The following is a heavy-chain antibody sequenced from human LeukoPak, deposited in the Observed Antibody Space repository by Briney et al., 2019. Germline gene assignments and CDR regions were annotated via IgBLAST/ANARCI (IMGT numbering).Heavy chain of an antibody. CDR2: IYYGGGT. CDR1: GASIGSYF. D-gene: IGHD4-17*01. CDR3: ARERGDYDSDNWFDS. V-gene: IGHV4-59*01. J-gene: IGHJ5*01. Sequence: SETLSLTCTVSGASIGSYFWSWIRQPPGKGLEWIGYIYYGGGTNYKPSFESRITISVDTSKNRISLNLTSVTASDTAIYYCARERGDYDSDNWFDSWGQGTLVTVSS.